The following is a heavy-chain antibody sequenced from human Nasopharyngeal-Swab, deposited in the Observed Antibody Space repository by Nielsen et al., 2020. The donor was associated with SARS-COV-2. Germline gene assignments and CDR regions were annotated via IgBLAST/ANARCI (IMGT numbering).Heavy chain of an antibody. J-gene: IGHJ1*01. CDR3: AVGYCSSSNCYREYFQH. Sequence: SETLSLTCSVSGSSISSGYYRAWIRQSPEKGLEWVATVYQSGETYYNPSLRSRVTISVDTSKSQFSLKLSSVTAADTAIYYCAVGYCSSSNCYREYFQHWGQGTLVTVSS. CDR2: VYQSGET. CDR1: GSSISSGYY. V-gene: IGHV4-38-2*01. D-gene: IGHD2-2*01.